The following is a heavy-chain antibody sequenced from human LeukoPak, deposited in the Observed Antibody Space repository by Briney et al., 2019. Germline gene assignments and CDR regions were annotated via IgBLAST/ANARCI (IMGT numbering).Heavy chain of an antibody. CDR1: GGSIRSNNYY. Sequence: PSETLSLTCTVSGGSIRSNNYYWGWIRQPPGKGLEWIGSIYDSGSTYYNPSLKSRVIISVDTSKNQFSLKLSSVTAADTAVYYCARERLFYPYMNYYYGMDVWGQGTTVTVSS. J-gene: IGHJ6*02. D-gene: IGHD2-21*01. CDR3: ARERLFYPYMNYYYGMDV. CDR2: IYDSGST. V-gene: IGHV4-39*02.